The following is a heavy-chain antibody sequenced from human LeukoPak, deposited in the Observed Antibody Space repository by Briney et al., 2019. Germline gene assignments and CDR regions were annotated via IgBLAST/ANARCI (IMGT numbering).Heavy chain of an antibody. V-gene: IGHV3-30*02. CDR3: ATVVGASPDYFDY. CDR1: GFTFSNYG. Sequence: GGSLRLSCAASGFTFSNYGMHWVRQAPGKGLEWVALISFDGSQKYYADSVKGRFTISRDNTKNTLFLQMNSLRAEDTAVYYCATVVGASPDYFDYWGQGTLVTVSP. D-gene: IGHD3-10*01. J-gene: IGHJ4*02. CDR2: ISFDGSQK.